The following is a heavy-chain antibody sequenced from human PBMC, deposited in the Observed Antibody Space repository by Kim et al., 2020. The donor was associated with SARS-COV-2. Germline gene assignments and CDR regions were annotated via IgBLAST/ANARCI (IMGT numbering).Heavy chain of an antibody. CDR2: IYHSGNT. V-gene: IGHV4-4*02. D-gene: IGHD5-12*01. CDR1: GGSISSSNW. CDR3: ARLDIQTWESYDYYYGMDV. Sequence: SETLSLTCAVSGGSISSSNWWSWVRQPPGKGLEWIGEIYHSGNTNYNPSLKSRVTISVDKSKNQFSLKLSSVTAADTAVYYCARLDIQTWESYDYYYGMDVWGEGTTVTVSS. J-gene: IGHJ6*04.